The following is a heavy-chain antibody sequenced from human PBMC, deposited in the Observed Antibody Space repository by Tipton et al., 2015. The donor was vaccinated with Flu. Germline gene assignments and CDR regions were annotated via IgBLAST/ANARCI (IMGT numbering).Heavy chain of an antibody. CDR1: GYTFTSYD. D-gene: IGHD2-2*01. CDR2: MNPNSGNT. J-gene: IGHJ3*02. Sequence: LVQSGAEVKKPGASVKVSCKASGYTFTSYDINWVRQATGQGLEWMGWMNPNSGNTGYAQKFQGRVTMTRNTSISTAYMELSSLRSEDTAVYYCARGGVYCSSTSCYHDAFDIWGQGTMVTVSS. V-gene: IGHV1-8*01. CDR3: ARGGVYCSSTSCYHDAFDI.